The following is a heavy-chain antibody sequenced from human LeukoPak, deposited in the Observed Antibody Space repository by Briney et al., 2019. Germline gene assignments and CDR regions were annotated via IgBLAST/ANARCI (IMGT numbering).Heavy chain of an antibody. V-gene: IGHV1-18*01. CDR3: ARKLGYCSGGSCYLCDY. D-gene: IGHD2-15*01. Sequence: ASVKVSCKASGYTFTSYGISWVRQAPGQGLEWMGLISAYNGNTNYAQKLQGRVTMTTDTSTSTAYMELRSLRSDDTAVYYCARKLGYCSGGSCYLCDYWGQGTLVTVSS. CDR1: GYTFTSYG. CDR2: ISAYNGNT. J-gene: IGHJ4*02.